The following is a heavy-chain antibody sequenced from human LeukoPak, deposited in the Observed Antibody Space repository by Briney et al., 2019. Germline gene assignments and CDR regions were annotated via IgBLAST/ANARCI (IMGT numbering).Heavy chain of an antibody. CDR2: ISGGGGST. D-gene: IGHD3-3*01. J-gene: IGHJ4*02. V-gene: IGHV3-23*01. Sequence: PGGSLRLSCAASGFTFSSYAMSWVRQAPWKGLEWVSAISGGGGSTYYADSVKGRFTISRDNSKNTLYLQMNSLRAEDTAVYYCAKRLRDFWSGSDYWGQGTLVTVSS. CDR1: GFTFSSYA. CDR3: AKRLRDFWSGSDY.